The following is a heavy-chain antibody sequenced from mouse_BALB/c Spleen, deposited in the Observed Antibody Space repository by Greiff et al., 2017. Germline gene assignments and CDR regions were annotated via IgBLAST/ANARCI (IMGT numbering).Heavy chain of an antibody. D-gene: IGHD1-1*02. V-gene: IGHV3-6*02. CDR3: ARVDGRWYFDV. CDR2: ISYDGSN. J-gene: IGHJ1*01. Sequence: EVQLQESGPGLVKPSQSLSLTCSVTGYSITSGYYWNWIRQFPGNKLEWMGYISYDGSNNYNPSLKNRISITRDTSKNQFFLKLNSVTTEDTATYYCARVDGRWYFDVWGAGTTVTVSS. CDR1: GYSITSGYY.